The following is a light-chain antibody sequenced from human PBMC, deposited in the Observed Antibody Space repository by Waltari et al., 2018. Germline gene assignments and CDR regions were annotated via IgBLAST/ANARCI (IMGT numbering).Light chain of an antibody. CDR2: GNS. Sequence: QPVLTQPPSVFEAPGQRVTISCTGTSSNIRAGYDVHWYQQLPGKAPKLLMHGNSRRPSGVPDRFSGSKSATSASLAITGLQAEDEADYYCQSYDSRLSSWVFGGGTKLTVL. CDR3: QSYDSRLSSWV. J-gene: IGLJ3*02. CDR1: SSNIRAGYD. V-gene: IGLV1-40*01.